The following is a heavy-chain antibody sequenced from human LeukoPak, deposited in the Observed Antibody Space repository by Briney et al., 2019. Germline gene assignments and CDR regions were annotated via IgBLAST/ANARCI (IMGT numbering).Heavy chain of an antibody. V-gene: IGHV1-2*02. CDR1: GYTFTGYY. CDR3: ARGKIQLWSGQGNAFDI. J-gene: IGHJ3*02. Sequence: ASVTVSCKASGYTFTGYYMHWVRQAPGQGLEWMGWINPNSGGTNYAQKFQGRVTMTRDTSISTAYMELSRLRSDDTAVYYCARGKIQLWSGQGNAFDIWGQGTMVTVSS. D-gene: IGHD5-18*01. CDR2: INPNSGGT.